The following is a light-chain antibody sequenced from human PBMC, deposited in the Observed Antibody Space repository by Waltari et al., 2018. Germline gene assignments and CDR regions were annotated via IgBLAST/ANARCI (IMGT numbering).Light chain of an antibody. J-gene: IGLJ3*02. Sequence: QSVLPQPPSMSGAPGQKVTLPCTGGSSNFGAGYDVHWYQQFPGTAPKLRIFGNTNRPSGVPGRFSGSRSGTSASLAIAGLQSEDEAVYYCQSFDSSLSASVFGGGTKLTVL. CDR3: QSFDSSLSASV. CDR1: SSNFGAGYD. CDR2: GNT. V-gene: IGLV1-40*01.